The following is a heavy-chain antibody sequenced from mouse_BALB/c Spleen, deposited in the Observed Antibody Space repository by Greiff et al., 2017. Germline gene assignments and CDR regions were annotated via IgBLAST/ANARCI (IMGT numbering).Heavy chain of an antibody. Sequence: VQLQQSGAELVRPGTSVKVSCKASGYAFTNYLIEWVKQRPGQGLEWIGVINPGSGGTNYNEKFKGKATLTADKSSSTAYMQLSSLTSDDSAVYFCARGVTARAGCAYWGQGTLVTVST. CDR1: GYAFTNYL. CDR3: ARGVTARAGCAY. D-gene: IGHD3-2*01. J-gene: IGHJ3*01. V-gene: IGHV1-54*01. CDR2: INPGSGGT.